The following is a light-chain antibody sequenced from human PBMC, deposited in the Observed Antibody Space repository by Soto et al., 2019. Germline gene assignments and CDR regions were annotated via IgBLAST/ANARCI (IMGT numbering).Light chain of an antibody. Sequence: QSALTQPASASGSPGQSITISCTGTSSDVGSYNLVSWYQQHPGKAHKLMIYEGSKRPSGVSNCFSGSKSGNTASLTISGVQAEDEADYSCCSYAGSSTFVVFGGGTKLTVL. CDR2: EGS. CDR3: CSYAGSSTFVV. CDR1: SSDVGSYNL. V-gene: IGLV2-23*01. J-gene: IGLJ2*01.